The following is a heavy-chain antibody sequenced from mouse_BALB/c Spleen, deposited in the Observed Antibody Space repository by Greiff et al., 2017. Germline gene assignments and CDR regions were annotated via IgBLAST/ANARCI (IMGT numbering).Heavy chain of an antibody. CDR1: GFTFSDFY. V-gene: IGHV7-1*02. CDR2: SRNKANDYTT. D-gene: IGHD1-1*01. Sequence: EVKLVESGGGLVQPGGSLRLSCVTSGFTFSDFYMEWVRQPPGKRLEWIAASRNKANDYTTEYSASVKGRFIVSRDTSQSILYLQMNALRAEDTAIYYCARNYYGSNLWYFDVWGAGTTVTVSS. CDR3: ARNYYGSNLWYFDV. J-gene: IGHJ1*01.